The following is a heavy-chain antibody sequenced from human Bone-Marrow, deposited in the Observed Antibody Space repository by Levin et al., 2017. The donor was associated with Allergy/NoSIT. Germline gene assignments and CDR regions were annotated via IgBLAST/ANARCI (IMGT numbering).Heavy chain of an antibody. Sequence: SVKVSCKASGGIFSTYVISWVRQAPGQGLEWVGGTVPIFGTTHNAQKLQGRITITADKSTSTAYMELRGLGSEDTAVYYCAGSSSGTGHFDSWGQGTLVTVSS. CDR3: AGSSSGTGHFDS. CDR1: GGIFSTYV. J-gene: IGHJ4*02. CDR2: TVPIFGTT. V-gene: IGHV1-69*06. D-gene: IGHD3/OR15-3a*01.